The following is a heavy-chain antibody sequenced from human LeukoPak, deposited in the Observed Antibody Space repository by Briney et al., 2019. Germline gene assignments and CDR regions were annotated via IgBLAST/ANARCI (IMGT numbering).Heavy chain of an antibody. Sequence: PGGSLRLSCAASGFTFSSYWMSWVRQAPGKGLEWVANIKQDGSEKYYVDSVKGRFTISRDNAKNSLYLQMNSLRAEDTAVYYCARDIAAPGLFLGSWGQGTLVTVSS. V-gene: IGHV3-7*01. CDR1: GFTFSSYW. CDR2: IKQDGSEK. J-gene: IGHJ4*02. D-gene: IGHD6-13*01. CDR3: ARDIAAPGLFLGS.